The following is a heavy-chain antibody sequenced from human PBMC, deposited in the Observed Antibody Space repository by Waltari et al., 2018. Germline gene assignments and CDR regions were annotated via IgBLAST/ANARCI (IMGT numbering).Heavy chain of an antibody. CDR2: VLSTGKT. CDR3: ARDRGRGLYLDA. Sequence: QLQLQESGPGLVKPSGTLSLSCAVSGDSVTSPNWWSWVRQSPQRGLEWIGQVLSTGKTNYSPSFASRVTMSLGASNNQVSLKVTSATAADTAVYYCARDRGRGLYLDAWGPGTLVTVSP. V-gene: IGHV4-4*02. D-gene: IGHD2-15*01. CDR1: GDSVTSPNW. J-gene: IGHJ5*02.